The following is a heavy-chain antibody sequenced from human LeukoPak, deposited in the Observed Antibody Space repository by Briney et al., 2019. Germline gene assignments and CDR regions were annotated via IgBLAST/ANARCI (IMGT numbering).Heavy chain of an antibody. D-gene: IGHD3-9*01. V-gene: IGHV3-66*01. CDR3: VTPKFSIYYYGMDV. Sequence: PGGSLRLSCAASGFTVSSNYMSWVRQAPGKGLEWVSVIYSGGSTYYADSVKGRFTISRDNSKNTLYLQMNSLRAEDTAVYYCVTPKFSIYYYGMDVWGQGTTVTVSS. CDR2: IYSGGST. CDR1: GFTVSSNY. J-gene: IGHJ6*02.